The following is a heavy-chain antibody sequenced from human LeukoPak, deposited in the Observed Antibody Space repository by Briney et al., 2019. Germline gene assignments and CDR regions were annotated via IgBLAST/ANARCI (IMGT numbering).Heavy chain of an antibody. CDR1: GFTVSSSY. Sequence: GGSLRLSCAASGFTVSSSYMSWVRQAPGKGLEWVSLTYSDGGTYYADSVKGRFTISRDNSKNTLYPQMNSLTAEDTAVYYCAGYSSAWYGFDYWGQGTLVTVSS. D-gene: IGHD6-19*01. V-gene: IGHV3-53*01. J-gene: IGHJ4*02. CDR3: AGYSSAWYGFDY. CDR2: TYSDGGT.